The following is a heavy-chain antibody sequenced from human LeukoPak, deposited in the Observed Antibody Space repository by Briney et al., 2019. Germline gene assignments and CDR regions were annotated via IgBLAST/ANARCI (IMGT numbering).Heavy chain of an antibody. J-gene: IGHJ3*02. D-gene: IGHD4-23*01. CDR3: ARDWVDYGGNEDAFDI. CDR2: IVVGSGNT. V-gene: IGHV1-58*01. Sequence: SVKVSCKASGFTFTSSAVQWVRQARGQRLEWIGWIVVGSGNTNYAQKFQERVTITRDMSTSTAYMELSSLRSEDTAVYYCARDWVDYGGNEDAFDIWGQGTMVTVSS. CDR1: GFTFTSSA.